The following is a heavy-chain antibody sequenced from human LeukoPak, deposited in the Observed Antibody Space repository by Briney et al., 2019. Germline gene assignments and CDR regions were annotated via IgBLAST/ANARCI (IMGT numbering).Heavy chain of an antibody. J-gene: IGHJ1*01. V-gene: IGHV1-69*10. D-gene: IGHD6-6*01. Sequence: ASMKVSCKTFGGTFSTYAINWVRQAPGQGLEWMGGIIPFVAIANYAQKFQGRVTITAEKSTSTVYMELSSLTSEDTAMYYCSRERPRRSPSIGASVDFPPEYIQQWGQGTLVTVSS. CDR3: SRERPRRSPSIGASVDFPPEYIQQ. CDR1: GGTFSTYA. CDR2: IIPFVAIA.